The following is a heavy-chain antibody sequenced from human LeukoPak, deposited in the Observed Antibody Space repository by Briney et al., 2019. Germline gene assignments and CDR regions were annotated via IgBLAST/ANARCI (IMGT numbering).Heavy chain of an antibody. Sequence: PGGSLRLSCAASGFTFSSYAMHWVRQAPGKGLEWVAVISYDGSNKYYADSVKGRFTISRDNSKNTLYLQMNSLRAEDTAVYYCARDLMVYNAFDIWGQGTMVTVSS. V-gene: IGHV3-30-3*01. CDR3: ARDLMVYNAFDI. CDR2: ISYDGSNK. D-gene: IGHD3-10*01. J-gene: IGHJ3*02. CDR1: GFTFSSYA.